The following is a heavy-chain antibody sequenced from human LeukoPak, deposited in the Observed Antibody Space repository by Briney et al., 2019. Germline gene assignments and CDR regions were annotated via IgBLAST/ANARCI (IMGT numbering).Heavy chain of an antibody. CDR3: AKGVGRGSSSK. J-gene: IGHJ4*02. Sequence: GGSLRLSCAASGFTFSSYAMSWVRQAPGKGLEWASAISGSGGSTYYADSVKGRFTISRDNSKNTLYLQMNSLRAEDTAVYYCAKGVGRGSSSKWGQGTLVTVSS. D-gene: IGHD2-2*01. CDR2: ISGSGGST. V-gene: IGHV3-23*01. CDR1: GFTFSSYA.